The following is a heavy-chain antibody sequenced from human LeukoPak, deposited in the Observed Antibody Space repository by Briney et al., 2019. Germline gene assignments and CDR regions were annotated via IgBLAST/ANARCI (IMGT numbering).Heavy chain of an antibody. D-gene: IGHD3-3*01. CDR2: ISSSSSYI. Sequence: GGSLRLSCAASGFTFSSYSMNWVRQAPGKGLEWVSSISSSSSYIYYADSVKGRFTISRDNAKNSLYLQMNSLRAEDTAVYYCARVRFLDPGAWVTDAFDIWGQGTMVTVSS. CDR3: ARVRFLDPGAWVTDAFDI. CDR1: GFTFSSYS. J-gene: IGHJ3*02. V-gene: IGHV3-21*01.